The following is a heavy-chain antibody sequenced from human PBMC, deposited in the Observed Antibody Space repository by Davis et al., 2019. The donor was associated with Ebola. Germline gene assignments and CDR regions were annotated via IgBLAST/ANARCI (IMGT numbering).Heavy chain of an antibody. D-gene: IGHD6-13*01. V-gene: IGHV4-34*01. CDR2: INHSEST. J-gene: IGHJ5*02. CDR1: GGSFSGYY. Sequence: SETLSLTCAVYGGSFSGYYWSWIRQPPGKGLEWIGEINHSESTNYNPSLKSRVTISVDTSKNQFSLKLSSVTAADTAVYYCARASSSWYWNWFDPWGQGTLVTVSS. CDR3: ARASSSWYWNWFDP.